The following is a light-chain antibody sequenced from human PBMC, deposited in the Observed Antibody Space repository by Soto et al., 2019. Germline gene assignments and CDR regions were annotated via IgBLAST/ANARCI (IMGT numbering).Light chain of an antibody. CDR2: DAS. CDR3: QQYDNLPLT. Sequence: DIQMTQSPSSLSASVGDRVTITSQASQDISNYLNWYQQKPGKAPKLLIYDASNLETGVPSRFSGSGSGTDFTFVIISLQPEDNSTYYCQQYDNLPLTFGPGTKVHIK. J-gene: IGKJ3*01. V-gene: IGKV1-33*01. CDR1: QDISNY.